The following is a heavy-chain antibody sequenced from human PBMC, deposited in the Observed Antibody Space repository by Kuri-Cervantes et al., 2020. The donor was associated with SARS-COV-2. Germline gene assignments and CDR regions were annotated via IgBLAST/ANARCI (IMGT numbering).Heavy chain of an antibody. Sequence: GGSLRLSCEASGFLFSASAIHWVRQASGKGLEWVGRVRGKANNYATAYAASVKGRFTISRDDSKNMAYLQMNSLKTGDTAVYYCTTLIDYWGQGALVTVSS. J-gene: IGHJ4*02. CDR3: TTLIDY. CDR2: VRGKANNYAT. CDR1: GFLFSASA. V-gene: IGHV3-73*01.